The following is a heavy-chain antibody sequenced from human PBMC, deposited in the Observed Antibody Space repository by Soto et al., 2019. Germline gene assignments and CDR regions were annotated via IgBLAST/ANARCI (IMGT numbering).Heavy chain of an antibody. CDR2: ISYDGSNK. Sequence: GGSLRLSCAASGFTFSSYAMHWVRQAPGKGLEWVAVISYDGSNKYYADSVKGRFTISRDNSKNTLYLQMNSLRAEDTAVYYCARDRRSSRTEVGATTGFDYWGQGTLVTVSS. CDR1: GFTFSSYA. J-gene: IGHJ4*02. D-gene: IGHD1-26*01. V-gene: IGHV3-30-3*01. CDR3: ARDRRSSRTEVGATTGFDY.